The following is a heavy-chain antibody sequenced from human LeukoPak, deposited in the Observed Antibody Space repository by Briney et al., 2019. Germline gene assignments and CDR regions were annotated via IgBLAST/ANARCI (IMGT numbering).Heavy chain of an antibody. CDR2: VAGRSDSI. V-gene: IGHV3-21*05. Sequence: GGSLRLSCGASSLTLSTDTLYWVCLAPGKGLELVCHVAGRSDSIYYADPVKGRFTISRDKAKNSLQLQMKSLRAEDTAVYYCVACSDLTLPGAACAFDIWGQETMVTVSP. J-gene: IGHJ3*02. CDR3: VACSDLTLPGAACAFDI. CDR1: SLTLSTDT. D-gene: IGHD3/OR15-3a*01.